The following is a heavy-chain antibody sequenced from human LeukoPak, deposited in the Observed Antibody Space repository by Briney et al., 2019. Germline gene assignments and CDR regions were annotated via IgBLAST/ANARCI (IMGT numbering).Heavy chain of an antibody. D-gene: IGHD3-22*01. V-gene: IGHV3-23*01. Sequence: GGSLRISCAASGFTFSSYAMSWVRQAPGKGLEWVSAISGSGGSTYYADSVKGRFTISRDNSKNTLYLQMNSLRAEDTAVYYCAKDHQYYDSSGYYPPALDYWGQGTLVTVSS. J-gene: IGHJ4*02. CDR1: GFTFSSYA. CDR2: ISGSGGST. CDR3: AKDHQYYDSSGYYPPALDY.